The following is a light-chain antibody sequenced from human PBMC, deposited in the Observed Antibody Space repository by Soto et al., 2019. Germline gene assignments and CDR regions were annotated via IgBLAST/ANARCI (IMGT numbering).Light chain of an antibody. Sequence: EILMTQSAYTLSVSAGESATLSCRASQRVYSNLAWYQQRPGQAPRLLIYGASTRATGVPARFSGRGSGTEFTLTISSLQSEDFAVYYCQQYTNWPPNTFGQGTRLEIK. V-gene: IGKV3-15*01. CDR1: QRVYSN. J-gene: IGKJ5*01. CDR3: QQYTNWPPNT. CDR2: GAS.